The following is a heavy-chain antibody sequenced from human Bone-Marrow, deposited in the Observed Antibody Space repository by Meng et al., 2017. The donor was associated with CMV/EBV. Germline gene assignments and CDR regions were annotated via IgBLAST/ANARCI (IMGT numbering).Heavy chain of an antibody. CDR1: GGSFSDYY. Sequence: GESLKISCAVYGGSFSDYYWSCIRQPPGKGLEWVSSISGSSRYIYYADSVKGRFTISRDNAKNSLYLQMNSLSAEDTAVYYCARDRKTTDYFDYWGRGTLVTVSS. CDR3: ARDRKTTDYFDY. V-gene: IGHV3-11*06. J-gene: IGHJ4*02. D-gene: IGHD1-14*01. CDR2: ISGSSRYI.